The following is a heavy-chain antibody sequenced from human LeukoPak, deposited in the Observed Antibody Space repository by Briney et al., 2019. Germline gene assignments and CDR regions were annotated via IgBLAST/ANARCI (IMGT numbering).Heavy chain of an antibody. CDR3: ARRVRGVNDAFDM. D-gene: IGHD3-10*01. CDR2: IYYSGST. V-gene: IGHV4-59*12. Sequence: SETLTLTCTVSGGSISSYYWSWIRQPPGKGLEWIGYIYYSGSTNYNPSLKSRVTISVDTSKNQFSLRLNSVTAADTAVYYCARRVRGVNDAFDMWGQGTKVTVSS. CDR1: GGSISSYY. J-gene: IGHJ3*02.